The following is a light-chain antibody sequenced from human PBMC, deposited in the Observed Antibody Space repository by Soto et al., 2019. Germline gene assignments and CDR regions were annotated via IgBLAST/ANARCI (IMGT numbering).Light chain of an antibody. CDR1: SSNIESNY. CDR2: RNH. CDR3: ATWDDNLRGYI. J-gene: IGLJ1*01. V-gene: IGLV1-47*01. Sequence: QSVLTQPPSASGTPGQTVTISCSGSSSNIESNYVYWYQQVPGTAPKLLIYRNHQRPSGVPDRFSGSKSGTSGSLAISRLRSEDDADYYCATWDDNLRGYIFGPGTKLTVL.